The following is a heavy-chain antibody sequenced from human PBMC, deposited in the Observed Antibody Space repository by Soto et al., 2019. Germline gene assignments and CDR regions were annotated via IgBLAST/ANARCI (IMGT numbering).Heavy chain of an antibody. CDR1: GGNFNNYA. D-gene: IGHD3-16*01. CDR2: IIPIIDTT. CDR3: AREPRDRDALRL. V-gene: IGHV1-69*06. J-gene: IGHJ3*01. Sequence: QVQLVQSGAEVKKPGSSVKVSCKASGGNFNNYAISWVRQAPAQGLQWMGGIIPIIDTTHYAQKLQGRVTISADRGRTTVYMELTGLTSDDSATYFCAREPRDRDALRLWCQGTVVTVSS.